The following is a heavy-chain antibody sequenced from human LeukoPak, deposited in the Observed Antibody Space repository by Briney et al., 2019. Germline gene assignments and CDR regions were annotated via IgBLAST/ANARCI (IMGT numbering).Heavy chain of an antibody. V-gene: IGHV3-23*01. CDR2: ISGSGGGT. Sequence: GGSLRLSCAASGFTFSSYAMSWVRQAPGKGLEWVSAISGSGGGTYYADSVKGRFTISRDNSKNTLYLQMNSLRAEDTAVYYCAKESQYYDFWSGYYMEPYYYGMDVWGQGTTVTVSS. CDR3: AKESQYYDFWSGYYMEPYYYGMDV. J-gene: IGHJ6*02. D-gene: IGHD3-3*01. CDR1: GFTFSSYA.